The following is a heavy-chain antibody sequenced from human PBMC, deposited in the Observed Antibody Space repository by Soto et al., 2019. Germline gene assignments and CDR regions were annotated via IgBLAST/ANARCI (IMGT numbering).Heavy chain of an antibody. V-gene: IGHV3-33*01. J-gene: IGHJ6*02. CDR2: IWYDGSNK. CDR1: GFTFSSYG. CDR3: AREGSSSWSYYYYYGMDV. D-gene: IGHD6-13*01. Sequence: QVQLVESGGGVVQPGRSLRLSCAASGFTFSSYGMHWVRQAPGKGLEWVAVIWYDGSNKYYADSVKGRFTISRDNSKKTLYLQMNSLRAEDTAVYYCAREGSSSWSYYYYYGMDVWGQGTTVTVSS.